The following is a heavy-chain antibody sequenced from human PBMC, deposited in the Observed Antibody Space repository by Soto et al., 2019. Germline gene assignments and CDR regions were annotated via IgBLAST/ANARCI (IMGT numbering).Heavy chain of an antibody. CDR3: AAERGDTAATRFLVY. J-gene: IGHJ4*02. CDR2: IYFDGGI. Sequence: QVRLQESGPGLVKPSQTLSLTCTVSGGSIRSGGYYWTWIRQHPEKGLEWIGFIYFDGGIYYNPSLKSRVTMSVDESNNQFSLRLTCVTAADTAVYYCAAERGDTAATRFLVYWGQGTLVTVSS. V-gene: IGHV4-31*04. CDR1: GGSIRSGGYY. D-gene: IGHD5-18*01.